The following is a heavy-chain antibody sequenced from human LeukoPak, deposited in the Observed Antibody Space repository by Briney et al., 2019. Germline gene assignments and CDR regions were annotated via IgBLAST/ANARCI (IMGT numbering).Heavy chain of an antibody. Sequence: GRSLRLSCAASGFTFSSYAMHWDRQAPGKGLEWVAVISYDGSNKYYADSVKGRFTISRDNSKNTLYLQMNSLRAEDTAVYFCAKDYSASQLVPLYYFNCWGQGSLVTVSS. CDR1: GFTFSSYA. CDR3: AKDYSASQLVPLYYFNC. CDR2: ISYDGSNK. D-gene: IGHD6-6*01. V-gene: IGHV3-30-3*01. J-gene: IGHJ4*02.